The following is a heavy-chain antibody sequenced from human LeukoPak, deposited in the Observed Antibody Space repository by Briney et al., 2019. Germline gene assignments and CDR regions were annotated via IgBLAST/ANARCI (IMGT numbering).Heavy chain of an antibody. D-gene: IGHD6-13*01. V-gene: IGHV4-39*01. CDR3: ARPCIAAAGTSGYYYYYMDV. CDR2: IYYSGST. J-gene: IGHJ6*03. CDR1: GGSISSSSYY. Sequence: SETLSLTCTVSGGSISSSSYYWGRIRQPPGKGLEWIGSIYYSGSTYYNPSLKSRVTISVDTSKNQFSLKLSPVTAADTAVYYCARPCIAAAGTSGYYYYYMDVWGKGTTVTVSS.